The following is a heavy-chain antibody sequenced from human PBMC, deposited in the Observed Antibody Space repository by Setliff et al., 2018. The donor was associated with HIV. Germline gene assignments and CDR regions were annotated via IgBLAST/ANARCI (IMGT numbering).Heavy chain of an antibody. CDR3: AKSSPSIGYISDH. Sequence: SLTCTVSGGSISSGIYYWIWIRQPAGKGLEWIGYISPTGNTNYNPSLKSRVTISTDTSKNQFSLNVRSVTAADTAVYFCAKSSPSIGYISDHWGQGTLVTVSS. J-gene: IGHJ4*02. CDR2: ISPTGNT. CDR1: GGSISSGIYY. D-gene: IGHD5-12*01. V-gene: IGHV4-61*10.